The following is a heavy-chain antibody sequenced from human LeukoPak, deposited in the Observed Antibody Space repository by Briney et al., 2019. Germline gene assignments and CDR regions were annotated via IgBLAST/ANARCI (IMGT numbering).Heavy chain of an antibody. D-gene: IGHD3-22*01. J-gene: IGHJ3*02. CDR3: ARVFSGFNAFDI. V-gene: IGHV1-8*01. CDR1: GYTFTSYD. CDR2: MNPNSGNT. Sequence: GASVKVSCKASGYTFTSYDINWVRQATGQGLEWMGWMNPNSGNTGYAQKFQGRITMTRNTSISTAYMELSSLRSEDTAVYYCARVFSGFNAFDIWGQGTMVTVSS.